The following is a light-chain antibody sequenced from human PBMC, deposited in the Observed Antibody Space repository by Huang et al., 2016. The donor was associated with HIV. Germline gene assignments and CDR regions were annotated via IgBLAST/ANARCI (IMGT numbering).Light chain of an antibody. J-gene: IGKJ2*03. CDR3: QQFGSSPPYS. Sequence: EIVLTQSPDTLSWSPGERATVSCRASQSVTRNYLAWYQQRPGQAPKLLNYGASARTTGIPGRFSGSGSGTDVTLAISRLAREDFAVYYYQQFGSSPPYSFGQGTKLEIK. CDR1: QSVTRNY. CDR2: GAS. V-gene: IGKV3-20*01.